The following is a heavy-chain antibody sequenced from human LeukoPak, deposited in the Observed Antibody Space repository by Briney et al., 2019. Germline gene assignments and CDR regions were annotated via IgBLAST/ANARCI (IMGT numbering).Heavy chain of an antibody. CDR1: GGSISSSRYY. CDR3: ARYTSSHFDY. D-gene: IGHD1-26*01. V-gene: IGHV4-39*02. J-gene: IGHJ4*02. Sequence: SETLSLTCTVSGGSISSSRYYWAWIRQPPGTGLEWIGSISNSRNTFHNPSLKSRVTISVDTSKSHFSLRLSSVTAADTAVFYCARYTSSHFDYWGQGTLVTVSS. CDR2: ISNSRNT.